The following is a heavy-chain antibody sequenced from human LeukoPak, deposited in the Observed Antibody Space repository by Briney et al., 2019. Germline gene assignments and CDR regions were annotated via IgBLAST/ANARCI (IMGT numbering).Heavy chain of an antibody. Sequence: SETLSLTCTVSGGCIGSYYWSWIRQPPGKGLEWIGYIYYSGSTNYNPSLKSRVTISIDTSKNQFSLKLSSVTAADTAVYYCAVIAAAGHNWFDPWGQGTLVTVSS. CDR2: IYYSGST. V-gene: IGHV4-59*12. CDR3: AVIAAAGHNWFDP. D-gene: IGHD6-13*01. J-gene: IGHJ5*02. CDR1: GGCIGSYY.